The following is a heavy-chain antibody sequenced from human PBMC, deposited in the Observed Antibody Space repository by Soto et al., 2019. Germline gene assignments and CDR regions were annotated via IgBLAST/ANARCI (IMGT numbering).Heavy chain of an antibody. Sequence: QVQLVQSGAEVKKPGASVKVSCKASGYTFTAYYIHWVRQAPGQGLEWMGWINPNSGDTNYAQKFQDRVTMTRDTSISTAYMELGRLRSDDTAFYYCARDKGWELPRDAFDIGGKGTMVTVSS. V-gene: IGHV1-2*02. D-gene: IGHD1-26*01. CDR1: GYTFTAYY. J-gene: IGHJ3*02. CDR3: ARDKGWELPRDAFDI. CDR2: INPNSGDT.